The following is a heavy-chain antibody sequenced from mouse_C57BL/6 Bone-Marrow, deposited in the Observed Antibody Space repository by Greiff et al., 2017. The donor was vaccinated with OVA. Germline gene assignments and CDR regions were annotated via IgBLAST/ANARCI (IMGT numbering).Heavy chain of an antibody. V-gene: IGHV10-1*01. CDR3: VRHTLWAMDY. CDR1: GFSFNTYA. Sequence: EVKVVESGGGLVQPKGSLKLSCAASGFSFNTYAMNWVRQAPGKGLEWVARIRSKSNNYATYYADSVKDRFTISRDDSESMLYLQMNNLKTEDTAMYYCVRHTLWAMDYWGQGTSVTVSS. D-gene: IGHD6-1*01. J-gene: IGHJ4*01. CDR2: IRSKSNNYAT.